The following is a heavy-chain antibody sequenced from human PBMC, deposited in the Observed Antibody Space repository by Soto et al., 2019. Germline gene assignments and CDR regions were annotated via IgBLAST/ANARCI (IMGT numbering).Heavy chain of an antibody. J-gene: IGHJ6*02. D-gene: IGHD2-2*01. Sequence: QVQLVQSGAEVKKPGASVKVSCKASGYTFTGYYMHWVRQAPGQGLEWMGWINPNSGGTNYAQKCQGWVTMTRDTSISTAYMELSRLRSDDTAVYYCARDIVVVPAASHYYYYYGMDVWGQGTTVTVSS. CDR2: INPNSGGT. V-gene: IGHV1-2*04. CDR3: ARDIVVVPAASHYYYYYGMDV. CDR1: GYTFTGYY.